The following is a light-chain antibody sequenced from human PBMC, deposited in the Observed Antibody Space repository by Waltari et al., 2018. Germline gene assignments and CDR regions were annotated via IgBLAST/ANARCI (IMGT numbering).Light chain of an antibody. J-gene: IGLJ3*02. CDR1: RGHRSNV. CDR2: VNSDGSH. CDR3: QTGGHGTWV. V-gene: IGLV4-69*01. Sequence: QLVLTQSPSASASLGASVKLPCTLSRGHRSNVIAGHQQQPEKGARYLMKVNSDGSHSKGDKIPDRFSGSSSGAEHYLTISSLQSEDEADYYCQTGGHGTWVYGGGTKLTVL.